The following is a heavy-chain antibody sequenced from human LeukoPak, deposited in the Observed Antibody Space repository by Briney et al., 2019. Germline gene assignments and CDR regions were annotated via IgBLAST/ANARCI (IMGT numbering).Heavy chain of an antibody. Sequence: SETLSLTCAVYIGSFSGYYWSWIRQPPGKGLEWIGEINHSGSTNYNPSLKSRVTISVDTSKNQFSLKLSSVTAADTAVYYCARGVRGAPYFDYWGQGTLVTVSS. J-gene: IGHJ4*02. CDR1: IGSFSGYY. CDR2: INHSGST. D-gene: IGHD3-10*01. CDR3: ARGVRGAPYFDY. V-gene: IGHV4-34*01.